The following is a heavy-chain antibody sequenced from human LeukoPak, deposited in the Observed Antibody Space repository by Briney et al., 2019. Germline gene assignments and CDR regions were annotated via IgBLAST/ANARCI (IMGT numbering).Heavy chain of an antibody. J-gene: IGHJ5*02. CDR2: IYYSGST. CDR3: ARALAWFDP. Sequence: SETLSLTCTVSGGSISSSSYYWGWIRQPPGKGLEWIGSIYYSGSTYYNPSLKSRVTISVDTSKNQFSLKLSSVTAADTAVYYCARALAWFDPWGQGTLVTVSS. CDR1: GGSISSSSYY. V-gene: IGHV4-39*01.